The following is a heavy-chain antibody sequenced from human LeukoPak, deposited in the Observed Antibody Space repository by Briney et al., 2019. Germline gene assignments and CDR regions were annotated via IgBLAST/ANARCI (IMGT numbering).Heavy chain of an antibody. J-gene: IGHJ3*02. CDR3: ARGGTYDAFDI. CDR1: GYTFTSYG. CDR2: ISAYNGNT. Sequence: GASVKVSCKASGYTFTSYGISWVRQAPGQGLEWMGWISAYNGNTNYAQKFQGRVTITTDESTSTAYMELSSLRSEDTAVYYCARGGTYDAFDIWGQGTMVTVSS. V-gene: IGHV1-18*01.